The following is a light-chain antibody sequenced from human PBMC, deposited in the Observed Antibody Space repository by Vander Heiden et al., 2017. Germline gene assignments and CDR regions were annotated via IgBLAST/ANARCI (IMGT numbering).Light chain of an antibody. Sequence: EIVLTQSPLSLPVTPGEPASISCRSSQSLLYRNGNNYLDWYLQKPGPSPQLLIYLGSNRASGVPDRFSGSGSGTDFTLKISRVEAEDVGVYYCMQALQTPLTFGGGTKVEIK. CDR2: LGS. CDR1: QSLLYRNGNNY. CDR3: MQALQTPLT. J-gene: IGKJ4*01. V-gene: IGKV2-28*01.